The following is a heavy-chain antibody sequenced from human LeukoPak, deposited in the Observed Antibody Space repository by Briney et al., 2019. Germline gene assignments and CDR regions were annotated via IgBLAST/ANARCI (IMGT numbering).Heavy chain of an antibody. V-gene: IGHV3-23*01. CDR3: AKFFFSGGSWYYYYYGMDV. D-gene: IGHD2-15*01. Sequence: PGGSLRLSCAASGFTFSSYAMSWVRQAPGKGLEWVSAISGSGGSTYYADSVKGRFTISRDNSKNTLYLQMNSLRAEDTAVYYCAKFFFSGGSWYYYYYGMDVWGQGTTVTVSS. CDR2: ISGSGGST. CDR1: GFTFSSYA. J-gene: IGHJ6*02.